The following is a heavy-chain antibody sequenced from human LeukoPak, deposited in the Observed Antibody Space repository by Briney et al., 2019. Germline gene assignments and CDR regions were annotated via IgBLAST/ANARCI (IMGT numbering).Heavy chain of an antibody. J-gene: IGHJ6*03. CDR3: TSPQPSRNDVHVGYYYYYYMDV. Sequence: GGSLRLSCAASGFTFSNAWMSWVRQAPGKGLEWVGRIKSKTDGGTTDYAAPVKGRFTISRDDSKNTLYLQMNSLKTEDTAVYYCTSPQPSRNDVHVGYYYYYYMDVWGKGTTVTISS. CDR1: GFTFSNAW. CDR2: IKSKTDGGTT. V-gene: IGHV3-15*01. D-gene: IGHD1-1*01.